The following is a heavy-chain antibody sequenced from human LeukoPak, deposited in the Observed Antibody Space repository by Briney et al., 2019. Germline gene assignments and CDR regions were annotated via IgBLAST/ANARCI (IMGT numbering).Heavy chain of an antibody. D-gene: IGHD6-6*01. CDR3: ARGIAARPSYYYYYMDV. Sequence: SETLSLTCNVSGRSIGSNYWSWIRQPAGKGLEWIGRISPSGSTNYNPSLKSRVTMSVDTSENQFSLKLSSLTAADTAMCYCARGIAARPSYYYYYMDVWGKGTTVTVSS. CDR1: GRSIGSNY. CDR2: ISPSGST. V-gene: IGHV4-4*07. J-gene: IGHJ6*03.